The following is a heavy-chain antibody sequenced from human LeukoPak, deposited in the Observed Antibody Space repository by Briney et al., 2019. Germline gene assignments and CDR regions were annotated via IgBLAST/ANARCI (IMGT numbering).Heavy chain of an antibody. D-gene: IGHD2-15*01. CDR1: GFTFSSFA. CDR3: TKGGSSDLWGHLDC. J-gene: IGHJ4*02. Sequence: GGSLRLSCAASGFTFSSFAMSWVRQTPGKGRQWVSTISGSGGSTYYADSVKGRFTISRDNSKNTLYLQMNSLRVEDTAMYYCTKGGSSDLWGHLDCWGQGTLVTVSS. CDR2: ISGSGGST. V-gene: IGHV3-23*01.